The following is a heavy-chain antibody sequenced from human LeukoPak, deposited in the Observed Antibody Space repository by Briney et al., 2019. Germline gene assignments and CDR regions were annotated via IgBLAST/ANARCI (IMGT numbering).Heavy chain of an antibody. V-gene: IGHV3-30*02. D-gene: IGHD4-17*01. J-gene: IGHJ4*02. CDR2: IRYDESDH. CDR1: GFTFSNYD. Sequence: GGSLRLSCAASGFTFSNYDMHWVRQAPGKGLEWVASIRYDESDHYYAVSVKGRFTISRDNSKNTLYLQMNSLRAEDTAVYYCARGTYGDYVYNFDYWGQGTLVTVSS. CDR3: ARGTYGDYVYNFDY.